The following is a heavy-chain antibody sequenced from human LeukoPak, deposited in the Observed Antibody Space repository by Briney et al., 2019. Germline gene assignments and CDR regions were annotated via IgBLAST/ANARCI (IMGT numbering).Heavy chain of an antibody. Sequence: SETLSLTCTVSGGSISSYYWSWIRQPAGKGLEWIGRIYSSESTNYNPSLQSRVTMSVDTSKNQFSLKLSSVTAADTAVYYCARVTYSRSSISLDAFDIWGPGTMVTVSS. J-gene: IGHJ3*02. CDR1: GGSISSYY. D-gene: IGHD6-6*01. CDR2: IYSSEST. V-gene: IGHV4-4*07. CDR3: ARVTYSRSSISLDAFDI.